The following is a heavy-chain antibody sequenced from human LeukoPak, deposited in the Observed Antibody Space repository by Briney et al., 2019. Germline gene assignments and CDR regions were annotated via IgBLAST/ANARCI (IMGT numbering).Heavy chain of an antibody. Sequence: SVKVSCKASGGTFSSYAISWVRQAPGQGLEWMGGIIPIFGTANYAQKFQGRVTITADESTSTAYMELSSLRSEDTAVYYCARVSRDGRYCSSTSCYRGLDYWGQGTLVTVSS. J-gene: IGHJ4*02. CDR3: ARVSRDGRYCSSTSCYRGLDY. CDR2: IIPIFGTA. CDR1: GGTFSSYA. V-gene: IGHV1-69*13. D-gene: IGHD2-2*02.